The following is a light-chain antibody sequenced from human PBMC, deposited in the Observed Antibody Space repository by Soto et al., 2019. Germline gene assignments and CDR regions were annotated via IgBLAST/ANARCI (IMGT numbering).Light chain of an antibody. J-gene: IGKJ1*01. V-gene: IGKV3-15*01. CDR2: GAS. Sequence: IVMTQSPATLSLSPGDRATLSCRASQNVATNMAWYQQKPGQAPRLLIHGASIRATGVPDRFSGSGSGTEFTLTIDSLQSEDFAVFYCHQYTTVLRTFGRGTRVEV. CDR3: HQYTTVLRT. CDR1: QNVATN.